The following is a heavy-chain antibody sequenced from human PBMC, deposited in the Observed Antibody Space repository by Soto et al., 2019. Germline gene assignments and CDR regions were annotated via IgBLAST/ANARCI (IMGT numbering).Heavy chain of an antibody. J-gene: IGHJ5*02. CDR1: GGTFSSYA. V-gene: IGHV1-69*13. D-gene: IGHD6-19*01. CDR2: IIPIFGTA. Sequence: SVKVSCKASGGTFSSYAISWVRQAPGQGLEWMGGIIPIFGTANYAQKFQGRVTITADESTSTAYMELSSLRSEDTAVYYCARDYGLEQWLVLNWFDPWGQGTLVTVSS. CDR3: ARDYGLEQWLVLNWFDP.